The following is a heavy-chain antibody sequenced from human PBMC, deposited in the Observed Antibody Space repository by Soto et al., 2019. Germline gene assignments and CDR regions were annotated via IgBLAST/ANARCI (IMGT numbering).Heavy chain of an antibody. J-gene: IGHJ4*02. Sequence: EVQLVESGGGLVQPGGSLRLSCAASGFTFSDHNMDWVRQAPGKGLEWVGRTRNKANSYTTEYAASVKGRFTISRDDSKNSLYLQMNSLKIEATAMYYCARLAPDWGQGTLVTVSS. V-gene: IGHV3-72*01. CDR2: TRNKANSYTT. CDR1: GFTFSDHN. CDR3: ARLAPD.